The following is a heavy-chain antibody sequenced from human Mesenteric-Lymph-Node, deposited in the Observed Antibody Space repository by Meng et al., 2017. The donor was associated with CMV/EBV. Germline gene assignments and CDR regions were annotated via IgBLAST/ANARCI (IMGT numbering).Heavy chain of an antibody. CDR2: IRSKANSYAT. J-gene: IGHJ6*02. Sequence: EFLKIFCAASWFTFSGLAMHWVRQASGQGLEWVGRIRSKANSYATAYAASVKGRFTISRDDSKNTAYLQMNSLKTEDTAVYYCTRLSGYCSSTSCYTDYYYGMDVWGQGTTVTV. V-gene: IGHV3-73*01. CDR1: WFTFSGLA. D-gene: IGHD2-2*02. CDR3: TRLSGYCSSTSCYTDYYYGMDV.